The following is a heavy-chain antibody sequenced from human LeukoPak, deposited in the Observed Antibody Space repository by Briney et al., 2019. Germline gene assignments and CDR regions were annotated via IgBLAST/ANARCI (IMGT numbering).Heavy chain of an antibody. Sequence: SETQSLTCAVYGGSFSGYYWSWIRQPPGKGLEWIGEINHSGSTNYNPSLKSRVTISVDASKNQFSLKLSSVTAADTAVYYCARVGATMFWFDPWGQGTLVTVSS. J-gene: IGHJ5*02. V-gene: IGHV4-34*01. CDR3: ARVGATMFWFDP. CDR2: INHSGST. D-gene: IGHD5-12*01. CDR1: GGSFSGYY.